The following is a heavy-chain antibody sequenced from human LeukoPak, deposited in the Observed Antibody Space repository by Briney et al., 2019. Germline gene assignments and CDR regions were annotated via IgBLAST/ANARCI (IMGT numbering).Heavy chain of an antibody. J-gene: IGHJ4*02. D-gene: IGHD2-21*01. CDR1: GYTFTGYY. CDR2: INPNSGGT. Sequence: PGASVKVSCKASGYTFTGYYMHWVRQAPGQGLEWMGWINPNSGGTNYAQKFQGRVTMTRDTSISTAYMELSRLRSDDTAVYYCASVPLLGVYCGGDCYIDYWGQGTLVTVSS. CDR3: ASVPLLGVYCGGDCYIDY. V-gene: IGHV1-2*02.